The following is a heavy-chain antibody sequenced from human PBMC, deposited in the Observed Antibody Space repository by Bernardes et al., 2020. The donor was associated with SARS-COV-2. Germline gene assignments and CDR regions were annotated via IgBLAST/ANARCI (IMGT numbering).Heavy chain of an antibody. V-gene: IGHV4-4*02. J-gene: IGHJ5*02. D-gene: IGHD1-26*01. CDR3: ARPTAGSKFDP. CDR1: GDSISSNNW. Sequence: SETLSLTCAVSGDSISSNNWWTWVRQPPGKGLEWIGEIYHSGTTNYNPSLKSRVTISVDKSKNQFSLKLNSVTAADTAVYYSARPTAGSKFDPWGQGTLVTVSS. CDR2: IYHSGTT.